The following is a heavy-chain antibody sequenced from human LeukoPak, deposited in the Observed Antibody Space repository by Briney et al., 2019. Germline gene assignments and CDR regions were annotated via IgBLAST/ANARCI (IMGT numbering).Heavy chain of an antibody. CDR3: ARAETERSVYYASGSNY. Sequence: GGSLRLSCAASGFTFSSYSMNWVRQAPGKGLEWVSSISSSSSYIYYADSVKGRFTISRDNAKNSLYLQMNSLRAEDTAVYYCARAETERSVYYASGSNYWGQGTLVTVSS. D-gene: IGHD3-10*01. V-gene: IGHV3-21*01. J-gene: IGHJ4*02. CDR2: ISSSSSYI. CDR1: GFTFSSYS.